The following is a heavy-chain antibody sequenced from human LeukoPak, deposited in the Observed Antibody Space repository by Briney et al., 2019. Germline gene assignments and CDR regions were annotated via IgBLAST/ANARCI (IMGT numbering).Heavy chain of an antibody. J-gene: IGHJ4*02. CDR1: GDSVSSNSAA. Sequence: PSQTLSLTCAISGDSVSSNSAAWNCIRQSPSRGLEWLGRTYYRSKWYNDYAVSVKSRIIINPDTSKNHFSLQLKSVSPEDTAVYYCARVFQSGFDSWGQGTLVTVSS. CDR3: ARVFQSGFDS. D-gene: IGHD6-25*01. V-gene: IGHV6-1*01. CDR2: TYYRSKWYN.